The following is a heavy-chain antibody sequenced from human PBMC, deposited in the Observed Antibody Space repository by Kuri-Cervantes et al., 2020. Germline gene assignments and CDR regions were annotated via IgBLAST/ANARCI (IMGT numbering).Heavy chain of an antibody. CDR1: GFTFSSYA. J-gene: IGHJ4*02. CDR3: AKGWIYGSLIDY. CDR2: ISGDGGTI. D-gene: IGHD3-16*01. Sequence: GESLKISCAASGFTFSSYAMSWVRQSPGKGPEWVSSISGDGGTIFYADSVRGRFTISRDNPKNTLFLQMNILRAEDTAVYYCAKGWIYGSLIDYWGQGTLVTVSS. V-gene: IGHV3-23*01.